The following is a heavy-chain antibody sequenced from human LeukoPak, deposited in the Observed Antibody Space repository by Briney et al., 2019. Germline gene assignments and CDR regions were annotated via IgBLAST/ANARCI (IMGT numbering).Heavy chain of an antibody. CDR2: ISGNGYSI. CDR3: ATNSSSWYIDQ. V-gene: IGHV3-23*01. CDR1: GFTFSSYA. J-gene: IGHJ4*02. D-gene: IGHD6-13*01. Sequence: GGSLRLSCAASGFTFSSYAMTWVRQAPGKGLQWVSDISGNGYSIYYADSLKGRFTTSRDNSKDTLYLQMNSLRAEDTAVYYCATNSSSWYIDQWGQGTLVTVSS.